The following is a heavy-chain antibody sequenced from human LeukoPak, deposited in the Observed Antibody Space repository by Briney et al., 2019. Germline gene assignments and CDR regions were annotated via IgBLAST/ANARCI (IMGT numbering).Heavy chain of an antibody. J-gene: IGHJ3*02. V-gene: IGHV3-23*01. D-gene: IGHD3-3*01. CDR3: AKADATIGGAFDI. CDR1: GFIFKNYA. CDR2: ISGTSDTT. Sequence: GGSLRLSCAASGFIFKNYALGWVRQAPGKGLEWVSIISGTSDTTRYGDSVRGRFTTSRDNPRNTLYLQMNSLRVDDTAVYYCAKADATIGGAFDIWGQGTMVTVSS.